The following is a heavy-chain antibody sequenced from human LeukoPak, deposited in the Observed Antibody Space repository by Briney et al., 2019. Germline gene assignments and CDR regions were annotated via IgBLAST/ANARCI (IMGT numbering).Heavy chain of an antibody. V-gene: IGHV4-39*01. CDR3: ASDSSGYI. CDR1: GGSISSSSYY. D-gene: IGHD3-22*01. J-gene: IGHJ3*02. CDR2: IYYTGST. Sequence: KPSDTLSLTCTVSGGSISSSSYYWGWIGQPPGKGLEWIGSIYYTGSTYYNSSLKSRVTISVDTSKNQFSLKLSSVTAADTAVYYCASDSSGYIWGQGTMVTVSS.